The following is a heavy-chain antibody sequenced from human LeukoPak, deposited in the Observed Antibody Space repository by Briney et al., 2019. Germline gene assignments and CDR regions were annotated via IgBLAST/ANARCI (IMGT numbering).Heavy chain of an antibody. Sequence: SETLSLTCAVYGGSFSGYYWSWIRQPPGKGLEWIGEINHSGSTNYNPSLKSRVTISVDTSKNQFSLKLSSVTAADTAVYYCARGLPENYWGQETLVTVSS. V-gene: IGHV4-34*01. J-gene: IGHJ4*02. CDR2: INHSGST. CDR1: GGSFSGYY. CDR3: ARGLPENY.